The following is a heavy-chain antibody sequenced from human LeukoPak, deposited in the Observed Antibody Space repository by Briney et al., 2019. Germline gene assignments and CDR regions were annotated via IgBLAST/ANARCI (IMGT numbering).Heavy chain of an antibody. J-gene: IGHJ4*02. D-gene: IGHD3-10*01. CDR1: GYTFTSYD. CDR2: MDPNSGNT. CDR3: ARGLRSWIYYGSGSYDY. Sequence: ASVKVSCKSSGYTFTSYDINWVRQATGQGLEWMGWMDPNSGNTGYAQKFQGRVTMTRNTSISTAYMELSSLRSEDTAVYYCARGLRSWIYYGSGSYDYWGQGTLVTVSS. V-gene: IGHV1-8*01.